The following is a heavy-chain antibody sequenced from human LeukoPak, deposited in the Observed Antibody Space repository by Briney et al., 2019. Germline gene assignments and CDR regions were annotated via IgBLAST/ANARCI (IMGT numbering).Heavy chain of an antibody. CDR2: ISGSGGST. CDR3: AKGQEDSSSWAPFDY. D-gene: IGHD6-13*01. V-gene: IGHV3-23*01. J-gene: IGHJ4*02. Sequence: PGGSLRLSCAASGFTFSSYAMSWVRQAPGKGLEWVSAISGSGGSTYYADSVKGRFTISRDNSKNTLYLQMSSLRAEDTAVYYCAKGQEDSSSWAPFDYWGQGTLVTVSS. CDR1: GFTFSSYA.